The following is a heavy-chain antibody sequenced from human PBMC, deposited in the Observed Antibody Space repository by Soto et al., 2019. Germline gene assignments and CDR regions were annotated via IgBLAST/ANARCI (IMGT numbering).Heavy chain of an antibody. Sequence: PGGSLRLSCAASGFTFSSYAMHWVRQAPGKGLEWVAVISYDGSNKYYADSVKGRFTISRDNSKNTLYLQMNSLRAEDTAVYYCAREAYNIAVAGKFDYWGQGTLVTVSS. J-gene: IGHJ4*02. CDR3: AREAYNIAVAGKFDY. V-gene: IGHV3-30-3*01. CDR1: GFTFSSYA. D-gene: IGHD6-19*01. CDR2: ISYDGSNK.